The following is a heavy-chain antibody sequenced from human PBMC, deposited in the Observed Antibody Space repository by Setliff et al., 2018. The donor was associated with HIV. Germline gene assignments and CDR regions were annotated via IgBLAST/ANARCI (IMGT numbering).Heavy chain of an antibody. Sequence: LRLSCAASGFTFSSYWMYWVRQAPGKGLVWVSRINSDGSSTNYADSVKDRFTISRDNSKNTLYLQMNRLRAEDTAVYYCARARLYYNFWSGYPYYFDYWGQGALVTVSS. CDR1: GFTFSSYW. V-gene: IGHV3-74*01. CDR3: ARARLYYNFWSGYPYYFDY. D-gene: IGHD3-3*01. J-gene: IGHJ4*02. CDR2: INSDGSST.